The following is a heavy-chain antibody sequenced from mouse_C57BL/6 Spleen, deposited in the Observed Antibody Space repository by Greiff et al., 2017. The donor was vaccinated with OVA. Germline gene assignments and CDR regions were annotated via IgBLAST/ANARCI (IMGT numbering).Heavy chain of an antibody. D-gene: IGHD1-1*01. V-gene: IGHV1-9*01. J-gene: IGHJ2*01. Sequence: VQLQQSGAELMKPGASVKLSCKATGYTFTGYWIEWVKQRPGHGLEWIGEILPGGGSTNYNEKFKGKATFTADTSSNTAYMQLSSLTTEDSANYYSARSITTVVAANDFDYWGQGTTLTVSS. CDR3: ARSITTVVAANDFDY. CDR1: GYTFTGYW. CDR2: ILPGGGST.